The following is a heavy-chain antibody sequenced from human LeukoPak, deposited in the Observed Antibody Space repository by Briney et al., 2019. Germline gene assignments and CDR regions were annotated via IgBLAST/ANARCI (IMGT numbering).Heavy chain of an antibody. CDR2: ITDSGGNT. CDR3: ARAGRGNYRREDYLGY. J-gene: IGHJ4*02. Sequence: GGSLRLSCTASGFTFSTYAMSWVRQAPGKGLEWVSAITDSGGNTYYAAPVKGRFTISRDNSKNSLYLQMNSLRAEDTAVYYCARAGRGNYRREDYLGYWGQGTLVTVSS. D-gene: IGHD1-7*01. CDR1: GFTFSTYA. V-gene: IGHV3-23*01.